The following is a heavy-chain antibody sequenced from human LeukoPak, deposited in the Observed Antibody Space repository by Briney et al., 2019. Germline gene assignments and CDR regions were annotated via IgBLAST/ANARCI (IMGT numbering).Heavy chain of an antibody. D-gene: IGHD6-6*01. J-gene: IGHJ4*02. Sequence: SETLSLTCAVYGGSFSGYYWSWIRQPPGKGLEWIGEINHSGSTNYNPSLKSRVTISVDTSKNQFSLKLSSVTAADTAVYCCARRPEYSSSSGFSHPVDYWGQGTLVTVSS. V-gene: IGHV4-34*01. CDR1: GGSFSGYY. CDR3: ARRPEYSSSSGFSHPVDY. CDR2: INHSGST.